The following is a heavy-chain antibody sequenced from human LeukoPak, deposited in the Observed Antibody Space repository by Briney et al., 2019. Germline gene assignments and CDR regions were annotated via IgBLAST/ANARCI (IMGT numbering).Heavy chain of an antibody. CDR3: ARAHDYGDYRGFRNWFDP. CDR1: GYTFTGHY. D-gene: IGHD4-17*01. J-gene: IGHJ5*02. Sequence: GASVKVSCKASGYTFTGHYMHWVRQAPGQGLEWMGWINPNSGGTNYAQKFQGRVTMTRDTSVSTAYMELSRLRSDDTAVYYCARAHDYGDYRGFRNWFDPWGQGTLVTVSS. CDR2: INPNSGGT. V-gene: IGHV1-2*02.